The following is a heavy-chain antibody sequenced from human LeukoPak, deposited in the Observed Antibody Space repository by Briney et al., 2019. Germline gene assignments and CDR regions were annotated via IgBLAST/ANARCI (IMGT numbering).Heavy chain of an antibody. CDR2: ISWNSGRI. D-gene: IGHD3-22*01. Sequence: PGRSLRLSCAASGFTFDDYAMHWVRQAPGKGLEWVSGISWNSGRIGYADSVKGRFTISRDNAKNSLYLQMNSLRAEDMALYYCAKVDSSGYYFDYWGQGTLVTVSS. CDR1: GFTFDDYA. CDR3: AKVDSSGYYFDY. V-gene: IGHV3-9*03. J-gene: IGHJ4*02.